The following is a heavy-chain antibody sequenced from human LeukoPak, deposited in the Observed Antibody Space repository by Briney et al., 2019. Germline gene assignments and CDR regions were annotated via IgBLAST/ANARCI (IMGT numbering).Heavy chain of an antibody. CDR2: IFYSGSS. CDR3: ATHKRWLPFPDAFDL. Sequence: SETLSLTCSVSGGSIRDYYWSWIRQPPGKGLEWIGYIFYSGSSIHNPSLESRVTISVDMSKSQFSLHLSSMTAADTAVYYCATHKRWLPFPDAFDLWGQGTRVTVSS. CDR1: GGSIRDYY. D-gene: IGHD5-24*01. V-gene: IGHV4-59*08. J-gene: IGHJ3*01.